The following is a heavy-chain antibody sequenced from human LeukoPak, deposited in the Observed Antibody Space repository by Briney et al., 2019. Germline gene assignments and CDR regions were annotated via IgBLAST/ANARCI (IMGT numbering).Heavy chain of an antibody. CDR1: GLTFSSFW. CDR2: IKEDGGEK. D-gene: IGHD3-10*01. V-gene: IGHV3-7*01. J-gene: IGHJ4*02. CDR3: ARTGRGGAPDY. Sequence: NPGGSLRLSCAASGLTFSSFWMTWVRQAPGKGLEWVANIKEDGGEKYYVDSVKGRFTISRDNAKSALYLQMNGLRVEDTALYYCARTGRGGAPDYWGQGTLVTVSS.